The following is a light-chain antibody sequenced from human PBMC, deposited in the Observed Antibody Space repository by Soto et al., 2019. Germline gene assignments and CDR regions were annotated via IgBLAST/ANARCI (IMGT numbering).Light chain of an antibody. V-gene: IGLV2-14*01. CDR2: EVS. CDR3: SSYTSSSTVV. CDR1: SSDVGGYNY. Sequence: QSALTQPDSVSGSPGQSITISCTGTSSDVGGYNYVSWYQQHPGKAPKLMIYEVSNRPSGVSNRFSGSKSGNTASLTISGLQAEDEADYYWSSYTSSSTVVFGGGTKLTFL. J-gene: IGLJ2*01.